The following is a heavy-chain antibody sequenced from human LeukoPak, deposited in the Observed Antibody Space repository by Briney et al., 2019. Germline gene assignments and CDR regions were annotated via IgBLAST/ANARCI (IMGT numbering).Heavy chain of an antibody. D-gene: IGHD6-19*01. CDR2: IFHSGST. J-gene: IGHJ3*01. CDR3: ARETEKQWQY. CDR1: GYSLTSGYY. Sequence: SETLSLTCTVSGYSLTSGYYWGWIRQPPGKGLEWIASIFHSGSTFYNLSVKSRVTISVDTSKNQFSLTLRSVTAADTAVYYCARETEKQWQYWGQGTMATVSS. V-gene: IGHV4-38-2*02.